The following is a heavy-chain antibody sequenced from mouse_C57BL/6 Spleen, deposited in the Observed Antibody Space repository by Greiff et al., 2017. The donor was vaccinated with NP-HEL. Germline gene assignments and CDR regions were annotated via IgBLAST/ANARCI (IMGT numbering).Heavy chain of an antibody. V-gene: IGHV1-22*01. J-gene: IGHJ4*01. CDR1: GYTFTDYN. CDR3: ARRIYYYGSSYVDAMDY. CDR2: INPNNGGT. Sequence: EVQLQQSGPELVKPGASVKMSCKASGYTFTDYNMHWVKQSHGKSLEWIGYINPNNGGTSYNQKFKGKATLTVNKSSSTAYMELRSLTSEDSAVYYCARRIYYYGSSYVDAMDYWGQGTSVTVSS. D-gene: IGHD1-1*01.